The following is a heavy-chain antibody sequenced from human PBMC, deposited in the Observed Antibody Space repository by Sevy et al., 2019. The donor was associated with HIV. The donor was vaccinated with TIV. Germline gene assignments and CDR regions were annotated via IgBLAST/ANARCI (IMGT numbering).Heavy chain of an antibody. D-gene: IGHD6-13*01. V-gene: IGHV3-33*06. Sequence: GGSLRLSCAASGFTFSSYGMHWVRQAPGKGLEWVAGIWYDGNNKDYADSVKGRFTISRENSKNTVYLQMNSLRAEDTAGYYCAKGIAAAGYYFDFWGQGTLVTVSS. CDR3: AKGIAAAGYYFDF. CDR2: IWYDGNNK. J-gene: IGHJ4*02. CDR1: GFTFSSYG.